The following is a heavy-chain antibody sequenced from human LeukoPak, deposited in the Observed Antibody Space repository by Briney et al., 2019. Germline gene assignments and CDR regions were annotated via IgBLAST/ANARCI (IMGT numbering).Heavy chain of an antibody. CDR3: ARETGDLDAFDI. CDR2: IYYSGST. J-gene: IGHJ3*02. CDR1: GGSISSYY. Sequence: SETLSLTCTVSGGSISSYYWSWIRQPPGKGLEWIGYIYYSGSTNYNPSLKSRVTISVDTSKNQFSLKLSSVTAADTAVYYCARETGDLDAFDIRGQGTVVTVSS. V-gene: IGHV4-59*01. D-gene: IGHD7-27*01.